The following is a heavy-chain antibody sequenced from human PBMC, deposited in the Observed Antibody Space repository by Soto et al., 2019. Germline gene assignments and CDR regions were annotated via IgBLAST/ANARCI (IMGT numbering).Heavy chain of an antibody. Sequence: GGSLRLSCAASGFTFSSYGMHWVRQAPGKGLEWVAVIWYDGSNKYYADSVKGRFTISRDNSKNTLYLQMNSLRAEDTAVYYCARGVGYYDSSGYYSYYYYGMDVWGQGTTVTVSS. CDR2: IWYDGSNK. D-gene: IGHD3-22*01. CDR3: ARGVGYYDSSGYYSYYYYGMDV. J-gene: IGHJ6*02. V-gene: IGHV3-33*01. CDR1: GFTFSSYG.